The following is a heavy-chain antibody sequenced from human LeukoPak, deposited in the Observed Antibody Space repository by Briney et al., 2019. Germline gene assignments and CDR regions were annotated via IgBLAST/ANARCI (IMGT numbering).Heavy chain of an antibody. D-gene: IGHD3-22*01. CDR2: IYTSGST. CDR3: ARDPPYDSSGYLFDY. Sequence: SETLSLTCTVSGGSISSYYWSWIRQPAGKGLEWIGRIYTSGSTNYNPSLKSRVTMSVDTSKNQFSLKLSSVTAADTAVYYCARDPPYDSSGYLFDYWGQGTLVTVSS. CDR1: GGSISSYY. J-gene: IGHJ4*02. V-gene: IGHV4-4*07.